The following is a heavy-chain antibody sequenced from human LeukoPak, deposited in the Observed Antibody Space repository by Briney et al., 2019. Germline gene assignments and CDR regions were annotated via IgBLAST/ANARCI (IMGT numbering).Heavy chain of an antibody. D-gene: IGHD3-10*01. Sequence: SGPALVKPTQTLTLTCTFSGFSLSTSGMCVSWIRQPPGKALEWLARIDWDDDKYYSTSLKTRLTISKDTSKNQVVLTMTNMDPVDTATYYCARHITMVRGGYAFDIWGQGTMVTVSS. CDR2: IDWDDDK. J-gene: IGHJ3*02. CDR3: ARHITMVRGGYAFDI. CDR1: GFSLSTSGMC. V-gene: IGHV2-70*11.